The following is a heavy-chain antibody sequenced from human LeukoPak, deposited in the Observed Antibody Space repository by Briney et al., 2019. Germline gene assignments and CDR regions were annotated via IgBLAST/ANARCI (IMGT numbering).Heavy chain of an antibody. J-gene: IGHJ4*01. D-gene: IGHD4-23*01. Sequence: SVKVSCKTSGGAFSSYDISWLRQTPGQGLEWMGGITPIFGTANYAQKFQGRVTITAVESMSTAYMELSSLRSEDTAVYYCARGWLAETTVVTPYNYWGQGTLVTVSS. CDR2: ITPIFGTA. CDR3: ARGWLAETTVVTPYNY. CDR1: GGAFSSYD. V-gene: IGHV1-69*13.